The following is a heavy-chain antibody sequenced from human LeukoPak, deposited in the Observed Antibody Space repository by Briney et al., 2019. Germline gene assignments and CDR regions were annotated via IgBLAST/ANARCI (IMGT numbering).Heavy chain of an antibody. D-gene: IGHD3-10*01. J-gene: IGHJ5*02. V-gene: IGHV3-23*01. Sequence: SGGSLRLSCAASGFTFSSYAMSWVRQAPGKGLEWVSAISGSGGSTYYADSVKGRFTISRDNAKNSLYLQMNSLRAEDTAVYYCARDLSFFYYGSGSQNWFDPWGQGTLVTVSS. CDR1: GFTFSSYA. CDR2: ISGSGGST. CDR3: ARDLSFFYYGSGSQNWFDP.